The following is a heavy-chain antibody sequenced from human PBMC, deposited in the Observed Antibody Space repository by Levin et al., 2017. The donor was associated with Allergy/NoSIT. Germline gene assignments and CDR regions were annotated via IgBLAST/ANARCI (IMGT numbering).Heavy chain of an antibody. CDR1: GFTFSSYA. V-gene: IGHV3-23*01. CDR2: ISGSGGST. J-gene: IGHJ4*02. D-gene: IGHD6-19*01. CDR3: AKLGKNVGYSSGWFDY. Sequence: GESLKISCAASGFTFSSYAMSWVRQAPGKGLEWVSAISGSGGSTYYADSVKGRFTISRDNSKNTLYLQMNSLRAEDTAVYYCAKLGKNVGYSSGWFDYWGQGTLVTVSS.